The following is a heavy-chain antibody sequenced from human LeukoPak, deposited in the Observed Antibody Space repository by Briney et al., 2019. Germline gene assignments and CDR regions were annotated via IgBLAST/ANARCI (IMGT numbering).Heavy chain of an antibody. J-gene: IGHJ5*02. CDR2: IYYSGST. V-gene: IGHV4-31*03. D-gene: IGHD6-13*01. Sequence: PSQTLSLTCTVSGVSISSGGYYWNWIRQHPGKGLEWIGYIYYSGSTYYNPSLKSRVTISVDTSKNQFSLKLSSVTAADTAVYYCAKYSSSLNWFDPWGQGTLVTVSS. CDR3: AKYSSSLNWFDP. CDR1: GVSISSGGYY.